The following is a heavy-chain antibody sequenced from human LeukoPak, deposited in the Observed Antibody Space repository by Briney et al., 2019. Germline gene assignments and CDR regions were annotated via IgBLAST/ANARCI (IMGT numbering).Heavy chain of an antibody. J-gene: IGHJ4*02. D-gene: IGHD6-19*01. Sequence: PGGSLRLSCAASGFTFDDYGMSWVRQAPGKGLEWGSGINWNGGSTGYADSVKGRFTISRDNAKNSLYLQMNSLRAEDTALYYCSNGRTSSGTLQHDYWGQGTLVTVSS. V-gene: IGHV3-20*04. CDR1: GFTFDDYG. CDR3: SNGRTSSGTLQHDY. CDR2: INWNGGST.